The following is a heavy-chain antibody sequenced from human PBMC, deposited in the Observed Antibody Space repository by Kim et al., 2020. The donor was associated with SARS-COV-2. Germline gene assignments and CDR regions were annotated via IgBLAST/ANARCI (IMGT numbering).Heavy chain of an antibody. J-gene: IGHJ5*02. CDR3: ARECLPTVTTSRANWFDP. Sequence: SETLSLTCTVSGGSVSSGSYYWSWIRQPPGKGLEWIGYIYYSGSTNYNPSLKSRVTISVDTSKNQFSLKLSSVTAADTAVYYCARECLPTVTTSRANWFDPWGQGTLVTVSS. V-gene: IGHV4-61*01. D-gene: IGHD4-17*01. CDR1: GGSVSSGSYY. CDR2: IYYSGST.